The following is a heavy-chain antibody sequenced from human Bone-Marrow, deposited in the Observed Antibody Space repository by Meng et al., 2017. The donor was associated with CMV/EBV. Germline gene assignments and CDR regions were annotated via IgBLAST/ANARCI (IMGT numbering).Heavy chain of an antibody. CDR1: GESFSDYS. CDR2: INESGNT. CDR3: ARGPRVMGSSAIDV. J-gene: IGHJ4*02. Sequence: SETLSLTCAVYGESFSDYSWTWVRQPPGKGLEWIDEINESGNTNGNPSLKSRVTMSMDRSKNQFSLTLISVTAADTAMYYCARGPRVMGSSAIDVWGQGVLVPVSS. D-gene: IGHD6-6*01. V-gene: IGHV4-34*01.